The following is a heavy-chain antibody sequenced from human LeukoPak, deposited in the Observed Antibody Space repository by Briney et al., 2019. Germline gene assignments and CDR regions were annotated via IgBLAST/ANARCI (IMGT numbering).Heavy chain of an antibody. D-gene: IGHD6-19*01. J-gene: IGHJ4*02. CDR3: RTGYTSGWRFDY. CDR2: VGSGGPT. V-gene: IGHV3-23*01. CDR1: GIIFSILT. Sequence: GGSLRLSCAASGIIFSILTMNWVRQPPGKVREWGSGVGSGGPTYYADYVKGRFTVSRDHSESTLYLQMNSLRAEDTPVYYCRTGYTSGWRFDYWGQGTLVSVSS.